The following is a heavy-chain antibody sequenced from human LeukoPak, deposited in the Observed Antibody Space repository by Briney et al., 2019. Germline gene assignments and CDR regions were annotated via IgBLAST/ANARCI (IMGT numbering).Heavy chain of an antibody. Sequence: PSETLSLTCTVSGGSISSYYWNWIRQPPGKGLEWIAYIYYSGSANYNPSLKSRVSISVDTSKNQFSLKLSSVTAADTAVYYCARGSVLRYFDWSYAFDIWGQGTMVTVSS. J-gene: IGHJ3*02. V-gene: IGHV4-59*01. CDR3: ARGSVLRYFDWSYAFDI. CDR2: IYYSGSA. CDR1: GGSISSYY. D-gene: IGHD3-9*01.